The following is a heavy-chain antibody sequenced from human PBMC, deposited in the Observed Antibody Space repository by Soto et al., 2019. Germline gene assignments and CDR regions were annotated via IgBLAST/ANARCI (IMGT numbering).Heavy chain of an antibody. CDR3: TTVTVVNVHSDY. Sequence: GGSLRLSCVVSGFTFNNAWMSWVRQAPGKGLEWVGRIKSKSEGETTDYAAHAKGRFTIPRDDSKNTLYLQMDSLRTEDTAVYYCTTVTVVNVHSDYWGQGTMVTVSS. CDR2: IKSKSEGETT. V-gene: IGHV3-15*01. D-gene: IGHD3-10*02. J-gene: IGHJ4*02. CDR1: GFTFNNAW.